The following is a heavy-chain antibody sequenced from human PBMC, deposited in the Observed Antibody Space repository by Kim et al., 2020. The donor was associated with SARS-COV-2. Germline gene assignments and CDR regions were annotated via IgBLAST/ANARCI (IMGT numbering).Heavy chain of an antibody. Sequence: GGSLRLSCAASGFPFNNYYIHWVRQAQGKGLEWVANINEDGNEKKYVDSVLGRFTISRDNAKNSVYLQMSSLRAEDTAIYYCATLSPKTYGGYWGQETLVTVSS. J-gene: IGHJ4*02. CDR3: ATLSPKTYGGY. CDR2: INEDGNEK. CDR1: GFPFNNYY. D-gene: IGHD3-10*01. V-gene: IGHV3-7*01.